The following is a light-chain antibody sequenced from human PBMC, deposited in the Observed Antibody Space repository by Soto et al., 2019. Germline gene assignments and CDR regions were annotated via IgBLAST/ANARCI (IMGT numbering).Light chain of an antibody. CDR3: LHDHNYPLT. CDR1: QVIRND. CDR2: GAS. V-gene: IGKV1-6*01. J-gene: IGKJ1*01. Sequence: AIQMTQSPSSLSASVGDRVTITCRASQVIRNDLGWYQQKPGKAPKLLIYGASNLQSGVPSRFSGSGSGTDFTLTLTSLQPEDFATYYCLHDHNYPLTYGQGTKVDIK.